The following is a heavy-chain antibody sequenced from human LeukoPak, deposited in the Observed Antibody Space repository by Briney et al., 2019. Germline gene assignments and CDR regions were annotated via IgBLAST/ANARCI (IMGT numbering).Heavy chain of an antibody. CDR2: IYPGDSDT. V-gene: IGHV5-51*01. J-gene: IGHJ4*02. D-gene: IGHD3-3*01. CDR1: GYSFTSYW. Sequence: HGESLKISCKGSGYSFTSYWIGWVRQMPGKGLEWMGIIYPGDSDTRYSPSFQGQVTISADKSISTAYLQWSSLKASDTAMYYCARHLTIFGVVVYFDYWGQGTLVTVSS. CDR3: ARHLTIFGVVVYFDY.